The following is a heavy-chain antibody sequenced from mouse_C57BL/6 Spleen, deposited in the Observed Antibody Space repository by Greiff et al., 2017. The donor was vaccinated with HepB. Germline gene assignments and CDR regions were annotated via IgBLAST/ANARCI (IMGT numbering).Heavy chain of an antibody. Sequence: EVQLVESGGGLVKPGGSLKLSCAASGFTFSDYGMHWVRQAPEKGLEWVAYISSGSSTIYYADTVKGRFTISRDNAKNTLFLQMTSLRSEDTAMYYCARPVYYGSSSFAYWGQGTLVTVSA. CDR1: GFTFSDYG. CDR3: ARPVYYGSSSFAY. V-gene: IGHV5-17*01. CDR2: ISSGSSTI. D-gene: IGHD1-1*01. J-gene: IGHJ3*01.